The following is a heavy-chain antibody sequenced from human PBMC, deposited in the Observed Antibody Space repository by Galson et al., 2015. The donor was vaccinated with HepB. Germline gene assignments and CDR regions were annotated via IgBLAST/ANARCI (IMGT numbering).Heavy chain of an antibody. Sequence: PALVKPTQTLTLTCTFSGFSLSTSGVGVGWIRQPPGKALEWLALIYWDDDKRYSPSLKSRLTITKDTSKNQVVLTMTNMDPVDTATYYCAVSGSDKKEWLFGFDPWGQGTLVTVSS. CDR3: AVSGSDKKEWLFGFDP. V-gene: IGHV2-5*02. J-gene: IGHJ5*02. CDR1: GFSLSTSGVG. D-gene: IGHD3-3*01. CDR2: IYWDDDK.